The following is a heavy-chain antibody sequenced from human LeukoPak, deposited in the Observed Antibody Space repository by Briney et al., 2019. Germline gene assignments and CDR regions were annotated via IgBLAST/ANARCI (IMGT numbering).Heavy chain of an antibody. J-gene: IGHJ4*02. CDR1: GFTFSSYG. CDR3: ARSPIAVADPFYFDY. Sequence: GGSLRLSCAASGFTFSSYGMHWVRQAPGKGLEWVAVISYDGSNKYYADSVKGRFTISRDNSKNTLYLQMNSLRAEDTAVYYCARSPIAVADPFYFDYWGQGTLVTVSS. V-gene: IGHV3-30*19. CDR2: ISYDGSNK. D-gene: IGHD6-19*01.